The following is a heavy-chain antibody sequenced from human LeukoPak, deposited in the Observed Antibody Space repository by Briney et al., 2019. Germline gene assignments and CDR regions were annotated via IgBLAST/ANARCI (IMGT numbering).Heavy chain of an antibody. CDR2: INAGNGNT. CDR3: ASQAATRLYYYGMDV. CDR1: GYTFTSYA. V-gene: IGHV1-3*01. J-gene: IGHJ6*04. Sequence: ASVKVSCKASGYTFTSYAMHWVRQAPGQRLEWMGWINAGNGNTKYSQKFQGRVTITRDTSASTAYMGLSSLRSEDTAVYYCASQAATRLYYYGMDVWGKGTTVTVSS. D-gene: IGHD2-15*01.